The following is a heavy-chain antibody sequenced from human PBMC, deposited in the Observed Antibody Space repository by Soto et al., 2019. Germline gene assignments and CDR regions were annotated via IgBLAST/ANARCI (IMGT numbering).Heavy chain of an antibody. CDR1: GFTFSGSW. J-gene: IGHJ4*02. CDR3: ARGIFGSGTANDY. Sequence: EVQLVESGGGLVQPGGSLRLPCAASGFTFSGSWMHWVHQAPGKGLVWVSRINGDGSGTSYADFVKGRFTISRDDAKNTLFLQMNGLRAEDTAVYYCARGIFGSGTANDYWGQGTLVTVSS. V-gene: IGHV3-74*01. D-gene: IGHD3-10*01. CDR2: INGDGSGT.